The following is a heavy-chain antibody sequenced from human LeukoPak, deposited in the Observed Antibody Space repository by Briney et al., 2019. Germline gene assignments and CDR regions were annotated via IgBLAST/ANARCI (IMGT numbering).Heavy chain of an antibody. V-gene: IGHV3-74*01. CDR2: INSDGSST. CDR3: ARGPGYAVGDAFDI. J-gene: IGHJ3*02. CDR1: GFTFSSYW. D-gene: IGHD5-12*01. Sequence: GGSLRLSCAASGFTFSSYWMHWVRQAPGKGLVWVSCINSDGSSTSYADSVKGRFTISRDNAKNTLYRQMNSLRAEDTAVYYCARGPGYAVGDAFDIWGQGTMVTVSS.